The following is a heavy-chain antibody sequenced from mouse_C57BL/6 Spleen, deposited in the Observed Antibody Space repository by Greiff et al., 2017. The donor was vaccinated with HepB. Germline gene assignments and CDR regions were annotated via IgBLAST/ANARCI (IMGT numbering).Heavy chain of an antibody. CDR1: GFSLTSYG. CDR3: ARREFHYAMDY. V-gene: IGHV2-2*01. CDR2: IWSGGST. J-gene: IGHJ4*01. Sequence: VKLQESGPGLVQPSQSLSITCTVSGFSLTSYGVHWVRQSPGKGLEWLGVIWSGGSTDYNAAFISRLSISKDNSKSQVFFKMNSLQADDTAIYYCARREFHYAMDYWGQGTSVTVSS.